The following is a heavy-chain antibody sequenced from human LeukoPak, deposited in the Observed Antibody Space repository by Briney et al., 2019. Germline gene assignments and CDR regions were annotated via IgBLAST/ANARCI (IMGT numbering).Heavy chain of an antibody. J-gene: IGHJ6*02. CDR2: ISYDGSNK. D-gene: IGHD3-10*01. CDR3: ARDHEPPPAKDYYYGSGSPYYYYGMDV. V-gene: IGHV3-30-3*01. CDR1: GFTFSSYA. Sequence: GRSLRLSCAASGFTFSSYAMHWVRQAPGKGLEWVAVISYDGSNKYYADSVKGRFTISRDNSKNTLYLQMNSLRAEDTAVYYCARDHEPPPAKDYYYGSGSPYYYYGMDVWGQGTTVTVSS.